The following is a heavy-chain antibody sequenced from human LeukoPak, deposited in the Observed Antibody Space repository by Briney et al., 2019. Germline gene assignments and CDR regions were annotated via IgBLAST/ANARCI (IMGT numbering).Heavy chain of an antibody. CDR3: AKVQRITMVRGVMYSFNP. D-gene: IGHD3-10*01. J-gene: IGHJ5*02. V-gene: IGHV3-23*01. CDR1: GFTFSSYA. Sequence: GSVCLHGAASGFTFSSYAMSWVRQAPGKGLEWVSAISGSGGSTYYADSVKGRFTISRDNSKNTLYLQMNSLRAEDTAVYYCAKVQRITMVRGVMYSFNPWGQGTLVTVSS. CDR2: ISGSGGST.